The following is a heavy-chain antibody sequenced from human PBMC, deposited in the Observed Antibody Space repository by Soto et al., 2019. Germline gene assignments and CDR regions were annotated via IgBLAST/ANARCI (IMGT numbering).Heavy chain of an antibody. CDR3: ARCGGPQGIRGNYYFDD. CDR2: IFPGDSDT. CDR1: GYTFTTYW. D-gene: IGHD1-1*01. V-gene: IGHV5-51*01. Sequence: GESLKISCKGSGYTFTTYWIGWVRQMPGKGLEWMGTIFPGDSDTQYNPSFQGQVTISADKSTSIAYLQWSSLKASDTARYYCARCGGPQGIRGNYYFDDWGQGTLVTVSS. J-gene: IGHJ4*02.